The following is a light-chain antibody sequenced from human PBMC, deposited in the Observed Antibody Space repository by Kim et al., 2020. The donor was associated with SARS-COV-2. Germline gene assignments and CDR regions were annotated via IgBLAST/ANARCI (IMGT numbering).Light chain of an antibody. V-gene: IGLV3-1*01. CDR1: KLGDKY. CDR3: QAWDSNTVV. Sequence: SYELTQPPSVSVSPGQTASITCSGYKLGDKYVCWYQQKPGQSPVLVIYQDRKRPSGIPVRFSGSNSGNTATLTISGTQAMDEADYYCQAWDSNTVVFGGGTQLTVL. J-gene: IGLJ2*01. CDR2: QDR.